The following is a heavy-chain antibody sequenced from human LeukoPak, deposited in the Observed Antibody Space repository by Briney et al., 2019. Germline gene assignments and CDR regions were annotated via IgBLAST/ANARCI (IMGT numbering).Heavy chain of an antibody. CDR2: IDWDDDK. D-gene: IGHD3-22*01. J-gene: IGHJ4*02. V-gene: IGHV2-70*11. CDR3: ARMVYDSSGYYPPDY. Sequence: ESGPALVKPTQTLTLTCTFSGFSLSTSGMCVSWIRQPPGKALEWLARIDWDDDKYYSTSLKTRLTISKDTSKNQVVLTMTNMDPVDTATYYCARMVYDSSGYYPPDYWGQGTLVTVSS. CDR1: GFSLSTSGMC.